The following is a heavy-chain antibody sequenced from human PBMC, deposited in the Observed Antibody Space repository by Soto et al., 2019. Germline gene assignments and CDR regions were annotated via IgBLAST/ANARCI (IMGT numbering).Heavy chain of an antibody. CDR1: GFTIRAYA. V-gene: IGHV3-23*01. J-gene: IGHJ4*02. Sequence: DVQLLESGGDLVQPGGSLRLSCEASGFTIRAYAMSWARRAPGKGLEWVAAITGRGNNTHYEEAVKGRFTISRDDSKNTLHLQMNTLRVDDTAIYYCSLGKSYYWDYWGQGIQVTVSS. CDR3: SLGKSYYWDY. CDR2: ITGRGNNT.